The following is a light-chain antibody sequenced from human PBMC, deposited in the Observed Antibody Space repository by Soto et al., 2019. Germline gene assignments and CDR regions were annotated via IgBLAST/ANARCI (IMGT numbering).Light chain of an antibody. J-gene: IGKJ1*01. Sequence: EVVMTQSPATLSVSPGEGVTLSCRASQGIGDTLAWYQQKPGQAPRLLIYDASNRATGIPARFSGSGSGTDFTLTISSLEPEDFAVYYCQQRSNWPWTFGQGTKVDIK. V-gene: IGKV3-11*01. CDR1: QGIGDT. CDR3: QQRSNWPWT. CDR2: DAS.